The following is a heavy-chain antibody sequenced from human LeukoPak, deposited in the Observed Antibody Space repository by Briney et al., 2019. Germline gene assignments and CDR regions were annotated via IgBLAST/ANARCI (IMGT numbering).Heavy chain of an antibody. Sequence: ASVKVSCKASGDTFTTYYIHWVRQASGQGLEWMGIINPSGGSTSYAQKFQGRVTMTRDTSTSTVYMELSSLRSEDTAVYYCARAERVGATTFDYWGQGTLVTVSS. D-gene: IGHD1-26*01. CDR2: INPSGGST. CDR1: GDTFTTYY. CDR3: ARAERVGATTFDY. V-gene: IGHV1-46*01. J-gene: IGHJ4*02.